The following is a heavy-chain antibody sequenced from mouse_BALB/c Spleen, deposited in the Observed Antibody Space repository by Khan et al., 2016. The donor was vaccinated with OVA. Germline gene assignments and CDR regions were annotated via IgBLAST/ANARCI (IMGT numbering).Heavy chain of an antibody. D-gene: IGHD1-1*01. CDR2: IWSGGTT. Sequence: QVQLQQSGPGLVQPSQSLSITCTVSGFSLTNYGIHWVRQSPGRGLEWLGVIWSGGTTDYNAPFVSRLSIIKDNSKSQVFFKMNSLQANDTAIYYCASPLYYYGYAMDYWAQGTSVTVSS. V-gene: IGHV2-2*02. CDR3: ASPLYYYGYAMDY. CDR1: GFSLTNYG. J-gene: IGHJ4*01.